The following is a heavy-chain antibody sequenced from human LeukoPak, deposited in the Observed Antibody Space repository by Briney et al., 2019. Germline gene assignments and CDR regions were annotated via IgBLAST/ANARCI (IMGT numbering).Heavy chain of an antibody. CDR2: IFRDGTT. Sequence: GGSLRLSCAASSFSVSGDYMNWVRQAPGKGLEWVSVIFRDGTTHYADAVKGRFTISRDNSKNTLYLQMNSLRAEDTAVYYCARDETTFTRAFDIWVQGTMVTVSS. D-gene: IGHD5-24*01. V-gene: IGHV3-66*01. CDR3: ARDETTFTRAFDI. J-gene: IGHJ3*02. CDR1: SFSVSGDY.